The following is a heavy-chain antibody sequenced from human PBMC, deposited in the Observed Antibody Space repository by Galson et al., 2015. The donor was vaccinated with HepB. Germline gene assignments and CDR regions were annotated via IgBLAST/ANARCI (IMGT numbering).Heavy chain of an antibody. CDR3: ARDHYSSGWYGPDY. D-gene: IGHD6-19*01. CDR1: GFTFSSYA. V-gene: IGHV3-30-3*01. Sequence: SLRLSCAASGFTFSSYAMHWVRQAPGKGLEWVAVISYDGSNKYYADSVKGRFTISRDNSKNTLYLQMNSLRAEDTAVYYCARDHYSSGWYGPDYWGQGTLVTVSS. J-gene: IGHJ4*02. CDR2: ISYDGSNK.